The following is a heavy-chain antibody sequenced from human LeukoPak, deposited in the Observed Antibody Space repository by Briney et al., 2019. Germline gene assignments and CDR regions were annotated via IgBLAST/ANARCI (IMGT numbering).Heavy chain of an antibody. CDR3: AARSNNWYILDY. J-gene: IGHJ4*02. D-gene: IGHD6-13*01. CDR2: ISGSGGGT. V-gene: IGHV3-23*01. CDR1: GFTFSSYS. Sequence: GGSLRLSCAASGFTFSSYSMNWVRQAPGKGLEWVSGISGSGGGTYYADSVKGRFTISRDNSKNTLYLQMNSLRAEDTAVYYCAARSNNWYILDYWGQGTLVTVSS.